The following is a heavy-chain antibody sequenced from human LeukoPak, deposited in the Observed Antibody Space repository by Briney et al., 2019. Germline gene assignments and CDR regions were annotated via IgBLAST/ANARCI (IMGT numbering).Heavy chain of an antibody. D-gene: IGHD1-1*01. J-gene: IGHJ4*02. Sequence: GGSLRLSCVVSGLTFSNYWMIWVRQAPGKGLESVAIVNEDGSAKYYLDSVKGRFTISRDNARNSLYLEMNSLRAEDTAVYYCARDYWRSIDHWGQGTLVTVST. CDR1: GLTFSNYW. CDR2: VNEDGSAK. V-gene: IGHV3-7*01. CDR3: ARDYWRSIDH.